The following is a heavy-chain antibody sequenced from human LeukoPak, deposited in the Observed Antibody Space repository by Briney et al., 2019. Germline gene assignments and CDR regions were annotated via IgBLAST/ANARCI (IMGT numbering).Heavy chain of an antibody. CDR2: INHSGST. J-gene: IGHJ4*02. Sequence: SETLSLTCAVYGGSFSGYYWSWIRQPPGKGLEWIGEINHSGSTNYNPSLKSRVTISVDTSKNQFSLKLSSVTAADTAVYYCARGVNYWGQGTLVTVSS. CDR3: ARGVNY. CDR1: GGSFSGYY. V-gene: IGHV4-34*01.